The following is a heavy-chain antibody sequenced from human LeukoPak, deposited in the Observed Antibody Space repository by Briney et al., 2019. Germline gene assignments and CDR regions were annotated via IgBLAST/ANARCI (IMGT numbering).Heavy chain of an antibody. D-gene: IGHD4-23*01. J-gene: IGHJ5*02. CDR1: GYTFTTYD. CDR3: ARGPNKSDGGNSGSAWFDP. Sequence: ASVKVSCKASGYTFTTYDINWVRQATGQGLEWMGWMNPNSGNTGYAQKFQGRVTMTRNTSTSTAYMELSSLRSEDTAVYYCARGPNKSDGGNSGSAWFDPWGQGTLVTVSS. CDR2: MNPNSGNT. V-gene: IGHV1-8*01.